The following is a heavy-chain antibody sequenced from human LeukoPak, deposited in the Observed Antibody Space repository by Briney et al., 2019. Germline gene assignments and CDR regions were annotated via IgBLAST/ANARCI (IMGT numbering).Heavy chain of an antibody. Sequence: PGRSLRLSCAASGFTFSSYGMHWVRQAPGKALEWVALISFDGSKKFYADSVKGRFTISRDNSKNTLYLQMNSLIPDDTAVFSCAKGRQEWWTFDALDIWGQGTMVTVSS. CDR2: ISFDGSKK. CDR3: AKGRQEWWTFDALDI. V-gene: IGHV3-30*18. CDR1: GFTFSSYG. J-gene: IGHJ3*02. D-gene: IGHD2-8*01.